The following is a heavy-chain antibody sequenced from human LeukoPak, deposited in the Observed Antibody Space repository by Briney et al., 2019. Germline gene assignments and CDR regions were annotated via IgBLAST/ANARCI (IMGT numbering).Heavy chain of an antibody. V-gene: IGHV4-4*02. Sequence: SETLSLTCGVSGGSISNANWWTWVRQPPGKGLEWIGEVKLQGSTNYNPSLKSRVARPVVKSENHISLKLTSVTAADTAVYYCAREGGPYRPLDYSGQGTLVTVAS. CDR1: GGSISNANW. CDR2: VKLQGST. J-gene: IGHJ4*02. CDR3: AREGGPYRPLDY.